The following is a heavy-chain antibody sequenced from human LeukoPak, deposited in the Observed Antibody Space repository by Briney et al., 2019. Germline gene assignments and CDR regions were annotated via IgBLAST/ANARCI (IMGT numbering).Heavy chain of an antibody. CDR3: ARGFGLAGY. D-gene: IGHD2-15*01. V-gene: IGHV4-34*01. J-gene: IGHJ4*02. CDR1: GGSFSGYY. Sequence: SETLSLTCAVYGGSFSGYYWSWIRQPPGKGLEWIGEINHSGSTNYNPSLKSRVTISVDTYKNQFSLKLSSVTAAATAVYYCARGFGLAGYWGQGTLVTVSS. CDR2: INHSGST.